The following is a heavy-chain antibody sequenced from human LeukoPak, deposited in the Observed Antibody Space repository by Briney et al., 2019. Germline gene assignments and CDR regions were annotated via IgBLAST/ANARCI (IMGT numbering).Heavy chain of an antibody. D-gene: IGHD4-23*01. CDR1: GGTFSSYA. V-gene: IGHV1-69*04. CDR2: IIPIFGIA. CDR3: ARGSTVVGTYNWFDP. Sequence: SVKVSCKASGGTFSSYAIGWVRQAPGQGLEWMGRIIPIFGIANYAQKFQGRVTITADKSTSTAYMELSSLRSEDTAVYYCARGSTVVGTYNWFDPWGQGTLVTVSS. J-gene: IGHJ5*02.